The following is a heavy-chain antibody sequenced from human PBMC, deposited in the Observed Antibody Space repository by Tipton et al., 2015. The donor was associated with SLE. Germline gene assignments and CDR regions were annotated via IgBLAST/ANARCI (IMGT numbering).Heavy chain of an antibody. J-gene: IGHJ6*02. V-gene: IGHV4-4*07. CDR2: IYTSGST. Sequence: TLSLTCTVSGASISNYYWSWFRQPPGKGLEWIGRIYTSGSTNYNPSLKSRVTISVDTSKNQLSLNLESVTAADTAVYYCARLVAARPGYYCGMDVWGQGTTVTVSS. D-gene: IGHD6-6*01. CDR1: GASISNYY. CDR3: ARLVAARPGYYCGMDV.